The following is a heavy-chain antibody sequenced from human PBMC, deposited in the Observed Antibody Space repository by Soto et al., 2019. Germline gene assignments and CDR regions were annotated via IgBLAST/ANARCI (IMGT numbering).Heavy chain of an antibody. CDR3: ASKFGELLADAFDI. J-gene: IGHJ3*02. CDR2: IYHSGSI. D-gene: IGHD3-10*01. Sequence: QVQLQESGPGLVKPSGTLSLTCTVSNASISSRKWWTWVRQTPGKGLDWIGEIYHSGSINHNPSLKSRVIMSVDKSNNQFSLKMTSVTAADTAVYYCASKFGELLADAFDIWGQGTVVTVSS. CDR1: NASISSRKW. V-gene: IGHV4-4*02.